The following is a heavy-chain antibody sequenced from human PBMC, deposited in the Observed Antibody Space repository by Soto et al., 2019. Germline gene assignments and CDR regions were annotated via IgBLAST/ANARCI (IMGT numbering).Heavy chain of an antibody. CDR2: IIPILGIA. CDR1: GGTFSSYT. CDR3: ARDDYDSSGYLDY. V-gene: IGHV1-69*08. J-gene: IGHJ4*02. D-gene: IGHD3-22*01. Sequence: QVQLVQSGAEVKKPGSSVKVSCKASGGTFSSYTISWVRQAPEQGLEWMGRIIPILGIANYAQKFQGRVTITADKSTSTAYMELSSLRSEDTAVYYCARDDYDSSGYLDYWGQGTLVTVSS.